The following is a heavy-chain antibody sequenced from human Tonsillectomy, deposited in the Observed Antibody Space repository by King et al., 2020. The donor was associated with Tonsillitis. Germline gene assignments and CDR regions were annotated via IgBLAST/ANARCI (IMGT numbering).Heavy chain of an antibody. D-gene: IGHD1-26*01. CDR3: ARARSCAGASFDY. Sequence: QLQESGPGLAEPSDTLSLTCTVSGGSFSSYYWSWIRQPPGKGLEWIGDVYYSGTTNYNPSLTSRVTISVDRSKNQFSLRLSSVTAADTAVYYCARARSCAGASFDYWGQGTLVTVSS. V-gene: IGHV4-59*07. J-gene: IGHJ4*02. CDR2: VYYSGTT. CDR1: GGSFSSYY.